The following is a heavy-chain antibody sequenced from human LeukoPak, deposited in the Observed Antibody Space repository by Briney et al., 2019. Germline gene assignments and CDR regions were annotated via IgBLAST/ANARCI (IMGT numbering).Heavy chain of an antibody. CDR3: ASPGGDGYHPDY. CDR1: GLTLRKYN. J-gene: IGHJ4*02. D-gene: IGHD5-24*01. CDR2: SSSRSRYI. V-gene: IGHV3-21*01. Sequence: GGCLRLAFAASGLTLRKYNMNSVPQAPGKWVGWFLASSSRSRYIYYAASVKGRLTISRDDAKNSLYLQMNSLRAEDTAVYYCASPGGDGYHPDYWGQGTLVTVSS.